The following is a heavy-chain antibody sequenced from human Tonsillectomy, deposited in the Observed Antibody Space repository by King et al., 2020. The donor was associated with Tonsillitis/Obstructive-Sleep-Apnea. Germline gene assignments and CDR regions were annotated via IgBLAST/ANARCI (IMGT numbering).Heavy chain of an antibody. D-gene: IGHD2-2*01. CDR1: GFTFSRYG. CDR3: ARAVWGYCSSTSCYPAFDF. V-gene: IGHV3-30*03. J-gene: IGHJ3*01. Sequence: VQLVESGGGVVQPGRSLRLSCAASGFTFSRYGMHWVRQAPGKGLEWVAVISYDGSHKYYADSVKGRFTISRDNSKNTLYLQMNRLRAEDTDVYYCARAVWGYCSSTSCYPAFDFWGQGTQVTVSS. CDR2: ISYDGSHK.